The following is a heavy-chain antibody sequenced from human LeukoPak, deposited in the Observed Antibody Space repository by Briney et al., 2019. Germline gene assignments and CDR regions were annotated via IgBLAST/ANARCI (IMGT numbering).Heavy chain of an antibody. J-gene: IGHJ5*02. Sequence: ASVKVSCKASGYTFTGYYMHWVRQAPGQGLEWMGWINPNSGGTNYAQKFQGRVTMTRDTSISTAYMELSRLRSDDTAVYYCARSRITMVRGVFNWFDHWGQGTLATVSS. CDR2: INPNSGGT. CDR1: GYTFTGYY. CDR3: ARSRITMVRGVFNWFDH. V-gene: IGHV1-2*02. D-gene: IGHD3-10*01.